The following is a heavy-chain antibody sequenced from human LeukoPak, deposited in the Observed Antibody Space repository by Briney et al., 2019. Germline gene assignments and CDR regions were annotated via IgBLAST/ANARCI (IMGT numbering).Heavy chain of an antibody. CDR2: IIPIFGTA. CDR1: GGTFSSYA. CDR3: ARSSWTTTEPPPYNWFDP. V-gene: IGHV1-69*05. D-gene: IGHD1-14*01. Sequence: GSSVKVSCKASGGTFSSYAISWVRQAPGQGLEWMGGIIPIFGTANYAQKFQGRVTITTDESTSTAYMELSSLRSEDTAVYYCARSSWTTTEPPPYNWFDPWGQGTLVTVSS. J-gene: IGHJ5*02.